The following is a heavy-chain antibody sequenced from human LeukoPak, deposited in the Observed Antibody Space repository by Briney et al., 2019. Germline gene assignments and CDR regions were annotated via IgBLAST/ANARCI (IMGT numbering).Heavy chain of an antibody. CDR1: GYTFTSYY. CDR2: INPSGGST. D-gene: IGHD6-13*01. J-gene: IGHJ4*02. V-gene: IGHV1-46*01. Sequence: GASVKVSCKASGYTFTSYYMHWVRQAPGQGLEWMGIINPSGGSTSYAQKFQGRVTMTRDMSTSTVYMELSSLRSEDTAVYYCARDGPFGIAAASVRDYWGQGTLVTVSS. CDR3: ARDGPFGIAAASVRDY.